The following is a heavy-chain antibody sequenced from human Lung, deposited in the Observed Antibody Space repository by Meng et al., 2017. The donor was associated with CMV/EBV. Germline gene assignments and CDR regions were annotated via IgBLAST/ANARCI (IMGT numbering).Heavy chain of an antibody. CDR2: IDSDGINI. Sequence: ESLKISCAASGFTFSTYWMHWVRLVPGKGLVWVSRIDSDGININYADSVKGRFTISRDNARNTLYLQMDSLRVEDTAVYYCASARGVVRYAFDIWGQGTXVTVSS. CDR1: GFTFSTYW. D-gene: IGHD2-15*01. CDR3: ASARGVVRYAFDI. V-gene: IGHV3-74*01. J-gene: IGHJ3*02.